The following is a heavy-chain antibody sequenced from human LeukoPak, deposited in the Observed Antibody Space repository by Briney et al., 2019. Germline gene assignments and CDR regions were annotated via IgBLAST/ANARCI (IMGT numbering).Heavy chain of an antibody. Sequence: SETLSLTCTVSLDSTTSNFWSWVRQPPGKGLEWIGEIHRSGSPNNNPSLQSRFTISIDRSRNQIALELSSVTAADTAVYYCAREIFGGYNPGAYWGQGILVTVSS. CDR1: LDSTTSNF. J-gene: IGHJ4*02. D-gene: IGHD3-3*01. CDR2: IHRSGSP. CDR3: AREIFGGYNPGAY. V-gene: IGHV4-4*02.